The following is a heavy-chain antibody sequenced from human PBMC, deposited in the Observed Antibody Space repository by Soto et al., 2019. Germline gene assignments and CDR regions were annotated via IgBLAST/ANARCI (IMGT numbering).Heavy chain of an antibody. CDR1: GGTFSSYT. Sequence: QVQLVQSGAEVKKPGSSVKVSCKASGGTFSSYTISWVRQAPGQGLEWMGRIIPILGIANYAQKFQGRVTITADKSTSTAYVEVSSLRSEDTGVYYCARSGGSGYDGIPGAPRGGGGFDPWGQGTLVTVSS. D-gene: IGHD5-12*01. J-gene: IGHJ5*02. CDR2: IIPILGIA. V-gene: IGHV1-69*02. CDR3: ARSGGSGYDGIPGAPRGGGGFDP.